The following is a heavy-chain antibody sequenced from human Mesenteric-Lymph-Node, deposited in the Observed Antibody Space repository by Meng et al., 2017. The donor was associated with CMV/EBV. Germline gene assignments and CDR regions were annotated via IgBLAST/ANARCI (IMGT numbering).Heavy chain of an antibody. CDR3: AGDGAGGHGFDY. V-gene: IGHV4-59*01. J-gene: IGHJ4*02. Sequence: SETLSLTCTVSGGSISSYYWSWIRQPPGKGLEWIGYVFYSGSTNYNPSLESRVTISIDTSKNQFSLKLNSVTATDAAVYYCAGDGAGGHGFDYWGQGTLVTVSS. CDR1: GGSISSYY. CDR2: VFYSGST. D-gene: IGHD3-10*01.